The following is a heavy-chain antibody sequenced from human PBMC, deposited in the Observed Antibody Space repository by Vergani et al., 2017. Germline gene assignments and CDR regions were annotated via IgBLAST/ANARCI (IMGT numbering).Heavy chain of an antibody. V-gene: IGHV1-3*04. CDR2: INTGNGNT. J-gene: IGHJ6*02. CDR3: ARVYYYYYGMDV. Sequence: QVQLVQSGAEVKKPGASVKVSCKASGYTFTSYAMHWVRQAPGQRLEWMGWINTGNGNTKYSQKFQGRVTITRDTSASTAYMELSSLRSEDTAVYYCARVYYYYYGMDVWGQGTTVTVSS. CDR1: GYTFTSYA.